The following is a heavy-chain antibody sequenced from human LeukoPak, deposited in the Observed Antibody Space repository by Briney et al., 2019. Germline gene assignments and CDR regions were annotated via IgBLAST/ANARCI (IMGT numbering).Heavy chain of an antibody. Sequence: ASVKVSCKASGYTFTSYGINWVRQATGQGLEWMGWMNPNSGNTGYAQKFQGRVTMTRNTSISTAYMELSSLRSEDTAVYYCARAEETPIYYYYYYMDVWGKGTTVTVSS. V-gene: IGHV1-8*01. D-gene: IGHD1-14*01. CDR2: MNPNSGNT. CDR3: ARAEETPIYYYYYYMDV. J-gene: IGHJ6*03. CDR1: GYTFTSYG.